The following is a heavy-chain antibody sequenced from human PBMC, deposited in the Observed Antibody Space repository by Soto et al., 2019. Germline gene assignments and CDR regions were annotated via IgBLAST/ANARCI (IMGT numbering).Heavy chain of an antibody. Sequence: EVQLLESGGGLVQPGGSLRLSCAASGFTFSSYALNWVRQAPGKGLEWVSVISGSGDNTYYADSVKGRFTISRDNSKNTLYLQMNILRAEDTAVYYCAKDFGTDDVLSAYYTEYYMDVWGTGTTVTVSS. CDR2: ISGSGDNT. V-gene: IGHV3-23*01. CDR1: GFTFSSYA. J-gene: IGHJ6*03. D-gene: IGHD3-3*01. CDR3: AKDFGTDDVLSAYYTEYYMDV.